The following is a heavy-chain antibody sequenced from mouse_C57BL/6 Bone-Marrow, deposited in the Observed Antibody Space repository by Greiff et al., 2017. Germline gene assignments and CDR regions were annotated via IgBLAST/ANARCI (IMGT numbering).Heavy chain of an antibody. Sequence: QVHVKQSGAELAKPGASVKLSCKASGYTFTSYWMHWVKQRPGQGLEWIGYINPSSGYTKYNQKFKDKATLTADKSSSTAYMQLSSLTYEYAAVYYCARRYYGSPHFDYWGQGTTLTHFDYWGQGTTLTVSS. J-gene: IGHJ2*01. CDR3: ARRYYGSPHFDYWGQGTTLTHFDY. D-gene: IGHD1-1*01. CDR1: GYTFTSYW. CDR2: INPSSGYT. V-gene: IGHV1-7*01.